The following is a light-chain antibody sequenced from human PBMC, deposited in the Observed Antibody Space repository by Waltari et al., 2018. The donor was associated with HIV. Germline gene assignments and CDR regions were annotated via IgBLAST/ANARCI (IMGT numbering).Light chain of an antibody. CDR2: AAS. CDR3: QQSYKTPFT. J-gene: IGKJ3*01. Sequence: DIYMTQSPSSLSASVADRVTITCRASQTINTFLNWYQQKPGRSPKLLIYAASNLQSWVPSRFSGNGSGTDFSLIISSLQPEDFATYYCQQSYKTPFTFGPGTKVEIK. V-gene: IGKV1-39*01. CDR1: QTINTF.